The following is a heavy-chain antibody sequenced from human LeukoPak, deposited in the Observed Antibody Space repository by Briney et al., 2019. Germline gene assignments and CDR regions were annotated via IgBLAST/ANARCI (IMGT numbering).Heavy chain of an antibody. CDR1: GGTFSSYA. CDR3: ARGPKGGYSYGVRPDYYYYMDV. Sequence: SVKVSCKASGGTFSSYAISWVRQAPGQGLEWMGGIIPIFGTANYAQKFQGRVTITADKSTSTAYMELSSLRSEDTAVYYCARGPKGGYSYGVRPDYYYYMDVWGKGTTVTVSS. J-gene: IGHJ6*03. D-gene: IGHD5-18*01. V-gene: IGHV1-69*06. CDR2: IIPIFGTA.